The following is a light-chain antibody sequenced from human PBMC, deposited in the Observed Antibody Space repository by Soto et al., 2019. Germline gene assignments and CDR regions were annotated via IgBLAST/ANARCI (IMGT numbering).Light chain of an antibody. J-gene: IGKJ1*01. Sequence: DAVLTQSPVSLPVTLGQPASISCRPSQSLVHSDGNTYLNWFLQRPGQSPRRLVYRVSNRDSGVPDKISGSGSGTYFTLEISRVEAEDIGVYFCMQGTHWPRTFGQGTKVEVK. CDR2: RVS. CDR3: MQGTHWPRT. CDR1: QSLVHSDGNTY. V-gene: IGKV2-30*02.